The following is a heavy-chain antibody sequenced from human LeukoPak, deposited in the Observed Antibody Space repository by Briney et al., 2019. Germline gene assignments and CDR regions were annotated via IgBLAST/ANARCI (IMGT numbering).Heavy chain of an antibody. Sequence: GGSLRLSCAVSGFTFSDYYMSWIRQAPGRGLEWVSHISTNGNIIYYADSVKGRFTISRDNARNSLYLQMNSLRAEDTAVYHCARATENSNDHWGQGTFVTVSS. CDR3: ARATENSNDH. CDR1: GFTFSDYY. D-gene: IGHD2/OR15-2a*01. V-gene: IGHV3-11*01. CDR2: ISTNGNII. J-gene: IGHJ4*02.